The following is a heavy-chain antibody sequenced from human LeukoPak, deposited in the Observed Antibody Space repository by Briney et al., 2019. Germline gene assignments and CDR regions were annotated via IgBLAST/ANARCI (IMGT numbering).Heavy chain of an antibody. D-gene: IGHD2-15*01. CDR2: IYYSGST. CDR3: ARVATPNWFDP. CDR1: GGSISSYY. V-gene: IGHV4-59*01. Sequence: SETLSLTCTVSGGSISSYYWSWIRQPPGKGLEWIGYIYYSGSTNYNPPLKSRVTISVDTSKNQFSLKLSSVTAADTAVYYCARVATPNWFDPWGQGTLVTVSS. J-gene: IGHJ5*02.